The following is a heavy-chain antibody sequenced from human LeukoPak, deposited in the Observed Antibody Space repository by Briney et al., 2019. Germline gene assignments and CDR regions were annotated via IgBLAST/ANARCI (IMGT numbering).Heavy chain of an antibody. CDR2: IRSSPSCT. CDR3: TSRTYSSSPFDP. V-gene: IGHV3-21*01. D-gene: IGHD6-13*01. Sequence: GGSLRLSCAASGFTFRSYTMDWVRQAPGKGLEWVSSIRSSPSCTFYADSVKGRFTISRDNAKNSLYLQMNSLRAEDTAVYYCTSRTYSSSPFDPWGQGTLVTVSP. CDR1: GFTFRSYT. J-gene: IGHJ5*02.